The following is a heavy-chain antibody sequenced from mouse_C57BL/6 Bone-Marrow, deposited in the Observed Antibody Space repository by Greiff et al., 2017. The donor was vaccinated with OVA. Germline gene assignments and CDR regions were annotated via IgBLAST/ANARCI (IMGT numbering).Heavy chain of an antibody. CDR1: GYSFPDYN. D-gene: IGHD1-1*01. CDR3: ANYYGSSSNWYFDV. CDR2: INPNYGTT. Sequence: VQLQQSGPELVKPGASVKISCKASGYSFPDYNMNWVKQSNGKSLEWIGVINPNYGTTSYNQKFKGKATLTVDQSSSTAYMQLNSLTSDDSAVYYCANYYGSSSNWYFDVWGTGTTVTVSS. J-gene: IGHJ1*03. V-gene: IGHV1-39*01.